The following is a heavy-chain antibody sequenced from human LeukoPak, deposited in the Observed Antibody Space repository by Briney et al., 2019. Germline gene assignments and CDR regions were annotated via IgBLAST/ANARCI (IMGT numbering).Heavy chain of an antibody. CDR3: ARVASRITIFGVVNV. CDR2: ISYDGSNK. D-gene: IGHD3-3*01. Sequence: GGSPRLSCAASGFTFSSYAMHWVRQAPGKGLEWVAVISYDGSNKYYADSVKGRFTISRDNSKNTLYLQMNSLRAEDTAVYYCARVASRITIFGVVNVWGQGTLVTVSS. V-gene: IGHV3-30-3*01. CDR1: GFTFSSYA. J-gene: IGHJ4*02.